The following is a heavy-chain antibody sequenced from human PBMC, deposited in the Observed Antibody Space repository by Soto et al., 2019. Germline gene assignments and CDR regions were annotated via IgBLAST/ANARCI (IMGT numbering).Heavy chain of an antibody. CDR3: VRDADFWSGSWWGPSNYYYGMDV. CDR1: GYTFTSYD. V-gene: IGHV1-8*01. J-gene: IGHJ6*01. D-gene: IGHD3-3*01. CDR2: MNPNSGNT. Sequence: QVQLVQSGAEVKKPGASVKVSCKASGYTFTSYDINWVRQATGQGLEWMGWMNPNSGNTGYAQKFQGRVTMTRNTSISTAYMELSSLRSEDTAVYYCVRDADFWSGSWWGPSNYYYGMDVW.